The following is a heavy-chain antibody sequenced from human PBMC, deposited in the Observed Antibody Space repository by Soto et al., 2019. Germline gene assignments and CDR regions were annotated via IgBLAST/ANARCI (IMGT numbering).Heavy chain of an antibody. Sequence: EVQLVESGGGLVQPGGSLRLSCAASGFTVSSNYMSWVRQAPGKGLEWVSVIYSGGSTYYADSVKGRFTISRDNSKNTLYLQMNSLRAEDTAVYYCARGDGDDDYYYYMDVWGKGTTVTVSS. V-gene: IGHV3-66*01. CDR3: ARGDGDDDYYYYMDV. D-gene: IGHD4-17*01. CDR2: IYSGGST. CDR1: GFTVSSNY. J-gene: IGHJ6*03.